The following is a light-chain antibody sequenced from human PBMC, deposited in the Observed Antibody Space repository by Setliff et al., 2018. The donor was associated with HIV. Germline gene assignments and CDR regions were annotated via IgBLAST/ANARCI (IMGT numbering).Light chain of an antibody. Sequence: QSALTQPASVSGSPGQSITISCTGTSSDVGGYSHVSWYQQHSGKAPKLIIYEVSNRPSGVSNRFSGSKSGNTASLTISGLQAEDEADYYCSSYAVTNTLPFGTGTKVTVL. V-gene: IGLV2-14*01. CDR3: SSYAVTNTLP. CDR1: SSDVGGYSH. J-gene: IGLJ1*01. CDR2: EVS.